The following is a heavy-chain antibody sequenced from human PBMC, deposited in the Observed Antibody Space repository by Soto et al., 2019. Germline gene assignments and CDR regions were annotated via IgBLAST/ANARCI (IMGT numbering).Heavy chain of an antibody. V-gene: IGHV1-46*01. CDR1: GYTFTSYY. CDR3: ARESCSGGSCYSSGY. D-gene: IGHD2-15*01. Sequence: GASVKVSCKASGYTFTSYYMHWVRQAPGQGLEWMGIINPSGGSTSYAQKFQGRVTMTRDTSTSTVYMELSSLRSEDTAVYYCARESCSGGSCYSSGYWGQGTLVTVSS. CDR2: INPSGGST. J-gene: IGHJ4*02.